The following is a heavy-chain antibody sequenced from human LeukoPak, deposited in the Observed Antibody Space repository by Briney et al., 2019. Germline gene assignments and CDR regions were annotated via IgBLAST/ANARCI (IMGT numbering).Heavy chain of an antibody. CDR3: TRGAGSSGCDPFDY. CDR1: GFTFSSYD. J-gene: IGHJ4*02. Sequence: RGSLRHSCAASGFTFSSYDMHWVRHATGKGLEWVSGIGTAGDTYYPGSVKGRFTISRENAKNSLYLQMNSLRAGDTAVYYCTRGAGSSGCDPFDYWGQGTLVTVSS. V-gene: IGHV3-13*01. D-gene: IGHD6-19*01. CDR2: IGTAGDT.